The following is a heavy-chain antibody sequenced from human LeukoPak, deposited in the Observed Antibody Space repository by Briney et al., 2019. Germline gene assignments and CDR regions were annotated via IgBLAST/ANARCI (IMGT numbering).Heavy chain of an antibody. V-gene: IGHV3-9*01. CDR2: ISWNSGSI. CDR3: AKDIGGYCSSTSCSLDY. CDR1: GFTFDDYA. Sequence: GGSLRLPCAASGFTFDDYAMHWVRQAPGKGLEWVSGISWNSGSIGYADSVKGRFTISRDNAKNSLYLQMNSLRAEDTALYYCAKDIGGYCSSTSCSLDYWGQGTLVTVSS. J-gene: IGHJ4*02. D-gene: IGHD2-2*01.